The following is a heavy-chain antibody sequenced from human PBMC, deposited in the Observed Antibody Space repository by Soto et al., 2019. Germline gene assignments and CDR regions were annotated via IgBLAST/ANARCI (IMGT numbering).Heavy chain of an antibody. CDR1: GYTFTSYD. D-gene: IGHD2-2*01. J-gene: IGHJ3*02. Sequence: VASVKVSCKASGYTFTSYDINWVRQATGQGLEWMGWMNPNSGNTGYAQKFQGRVTMTRNTSISTAYMELSSLRSEDTAVYYCARGRGYCSSTSCRHAFDIWGQGTMVTVSS. CDR2: MNPNSGNT. V-gene: IGHV1-8*01. CDR3: ARGRGYCSSTSCRHAFDI.